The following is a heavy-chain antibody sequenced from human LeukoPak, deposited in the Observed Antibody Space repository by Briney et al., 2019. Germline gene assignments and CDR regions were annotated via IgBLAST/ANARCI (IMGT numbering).Heavy chain of an antibody. Sequence: GASVKVSCKASGGTFSSYAISWVRQAPGQGLEWMGRIIPILGIANYAQKFRGRVTITADKSTSTAYMELSSLRSEDTAVYYCARDPVHGYCSGGSCPGGIWGQGTMVTVSS. D-gene: IGHD2-15*01. J-gene: IGHJ3*02. CDR1: GGTFSSYA. CDR2: IIPILGIA. V-gene: IGHV1-69*04. CDR3: ARDPVHGYCSGGSCPGGI.